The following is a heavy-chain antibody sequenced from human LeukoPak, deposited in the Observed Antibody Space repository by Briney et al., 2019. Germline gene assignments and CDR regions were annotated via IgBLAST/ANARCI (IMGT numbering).Heavy chain of an antibody. CDR3: ARGQINYYGSGSYYNYYYMDV. J-gene: IGHJ6*03. V-gene: IGHV1-69*05. CDR2: IIPIFGTA. D-gene: IGHD3-10*01. Sequence: SVKVSCKASGGTFSSYAISWVRQAPGQGLEWMGRIIPIFGTANYAQKFQGRVTITTDESTSTAYMELSSLRSEDTAVYYCARGQINYYGSGSYYNYYYMDVWGKGTTVTVSS. CDR1: GGTFSSYA.